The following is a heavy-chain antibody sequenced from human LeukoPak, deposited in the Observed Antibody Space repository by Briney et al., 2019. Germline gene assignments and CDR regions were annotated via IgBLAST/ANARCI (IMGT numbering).Heavy chain of an antibody. CDR3: ARIYYYGSGSYYESMDV. D-gene: IGHD3-10*01. V-gene: IGHV3-48*03. CDR1: GFTFSSYE. Sequence: GGSLRLSCAASGFTFSSYEMNWVRQAPGKGLEWVSYISSSGTVIFYADSVKGRFTISRDNAKNSLCLQMNSLRAEDTAVYYCARIYYYGSGSYYESMDVWGKGTTVTVSS. CDR2: ISSSGTVI. J-gene: IGHJ6*03.